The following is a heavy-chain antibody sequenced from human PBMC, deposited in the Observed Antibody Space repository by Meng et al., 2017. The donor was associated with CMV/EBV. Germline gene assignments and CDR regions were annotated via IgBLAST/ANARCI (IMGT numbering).Heavy chain of an antibody. Sequence: GESLKISCAASGFNFSAYWMIWVRQAPGKGLEWVANIKQHGSEKYYVESVKGRFTISRDDAKNSLYLQMNSLRVEDTAVYYCAREYGGWFDPWGQGTLVTVSS. CDR3: AREYGGWFDP. CDR2: IKQHGSEK. CDR1: GFNFSAYW. J-gene: IGHJ5*02. V-gene: IGHV3-7*01. D-gene: IGHD3-16*01.